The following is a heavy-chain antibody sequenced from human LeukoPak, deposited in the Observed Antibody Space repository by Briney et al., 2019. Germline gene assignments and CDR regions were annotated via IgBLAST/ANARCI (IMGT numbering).Heavy chain of an antibody. J-gene: IGHJ4*02. V-gene: IGHV3-48*01. CDR3: ARAGDFSFKD. CDR2: ISSSSSTI. Sequence: HGGSLRLSCAASGFTFSIYSMSWVRQAPGKGLEWVSYISSSSSTISYADSVKGRFTISRDNAENSLYLQMNSLRAEDTAVYYCARAGDFSFKDWGQGTLVTVSS. CDR1: GFTFSIYS. D-gene: IGHD3-3*01.